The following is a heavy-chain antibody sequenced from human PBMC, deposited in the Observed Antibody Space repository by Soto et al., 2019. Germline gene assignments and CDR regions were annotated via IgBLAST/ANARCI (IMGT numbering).Heavy chain of an antibody. CDR3: ASSVYADSSGRLQYGMDV. Sequence: GASLKVSCKTSGRSFSSSAISWVRQAPGQGLEWMGGIIPLFDTSNYAQKFQGRVTISADKSTSTAYMELSSLRSEDTAIYYCASSVYADSSGRLQYGMDVWG. J-gene: IGHJ6*04. CDR1: GRSFSSSA. CDR2: IIPLFDTS. D-gene: IGHD3-22*01. V-gene: IGHV1-69*06.